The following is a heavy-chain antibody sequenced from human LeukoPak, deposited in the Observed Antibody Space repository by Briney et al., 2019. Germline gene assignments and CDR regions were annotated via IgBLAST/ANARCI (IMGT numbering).Heavy chain of an antibody. CDR1: GFTFSSYA. CDR2: ISVSGAGT. Sequence: GGSLRLSCAASGFTFSSYAMGWVRQAPGKGLEWVSAISVSGAGTYYADSVKGRFTISRDNSKNTLYLQMNSLRAEDTALYYCAATFYFDSSAYSPYYFDYWAREPWSPSPQ. J-gene: IGHJ4*02. CDR3: AATFYFDSSAYSPYYFDY. D-gene: IGHD3-22*01. V-gene: IGHV3-23*01.